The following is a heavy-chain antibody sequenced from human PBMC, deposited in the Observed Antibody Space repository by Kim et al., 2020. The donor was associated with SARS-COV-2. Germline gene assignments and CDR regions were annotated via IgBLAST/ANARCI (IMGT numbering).Heavy chain of an antibody. D-gene: IGHD5-12*01. CDR1: GFTVSSNY. J-gene: IGHJ4*02. CDR3: ARGIGWIVATYFDY. V-gene: IGHV3-53*01. Sequence: GGSLRLSCAASGFTVSSNYMSWVRQAPGKGLEWVSVIYSGGSTYYADSVKGRFTISRDNSKNTLYLQMNSLRAEDTAVYYCARGIGWIVATYFDYWGQGTLVTVSS. CDR2: IYSGGST.